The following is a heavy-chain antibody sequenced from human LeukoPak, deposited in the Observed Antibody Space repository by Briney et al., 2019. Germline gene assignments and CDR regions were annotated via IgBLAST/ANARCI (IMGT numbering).Heavy chain of an antibody. CDR1: GGTFGSYA. D-gene: IGHD3-10*01. CDR3: ARVRGSGSHIWSGAFDI. CDR2: IIPNFGTA. J-gene: IGHJ3*02. V-gene: IGHV1-69*01. Sequence: SVKVSCKASGGTFGSYAISWVRQAPGQGLEWMGGIIPNFGTANYAQKFQGRVTITADESTSTAYMELSSLRSEDTAVYYCARVRGSGSHIWSGAFDIWGQGTMVTVSS.